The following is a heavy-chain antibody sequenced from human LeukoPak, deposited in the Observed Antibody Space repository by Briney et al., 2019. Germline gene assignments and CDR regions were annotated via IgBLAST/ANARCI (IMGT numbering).Heavy chain of an antibody. D-gene: IGHD5-18*01. Sequence: PSETLSLTCAVYGGSFSGYYWSWIRQPPGKGLEWIGEINHSGSTNYNPSLKSRVTISVDTSKNQFSLKLSSVTAADPAVYYCARGIQLWLRDFAYWGQGTLVTVSS. CDR1: GGSFSGYY. CDR2: INHSGST. V-gene: IGHV4-34*01. CDR3: ARGIQLWLRDFAY. J-gene: IGHJ4*02.